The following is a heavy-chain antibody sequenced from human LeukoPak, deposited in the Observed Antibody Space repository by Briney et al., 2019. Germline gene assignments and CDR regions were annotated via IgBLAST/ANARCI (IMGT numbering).Heavy chain of an antibody. J-gene: IGHJ4*02. CDR1: GGSISSYY. CDR2: IYYSGST. CDR3: AGEPSGSYSWAFDY. Sequence: SETLSLTCTVSGGSISSYYWSWIRQPPGKGLEWIGYIYYSGSTNYNPSLKSRVTISVDTSKNQFSLKLSSVTAADTAVYYCAGEPSGSYSWAFDYWGQGTLVTVSS. V-gene: IGHV4-59*01. D-gene: IGHD1-26*01.